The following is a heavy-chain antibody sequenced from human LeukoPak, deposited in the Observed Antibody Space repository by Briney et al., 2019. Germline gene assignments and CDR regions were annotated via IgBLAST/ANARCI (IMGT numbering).Heavy chain of an antibody. D-gene: IGHD6-19*01. J-gene: IGHJ4*02. CDR2: IYHSGTT. Sequence: TLSLTCAVSGGSFSSDGYSWNWIRQPPGKGLEWIGYIYHSGTTYYNPSLKSRVTISLARSKNQFSLRLTSVTAADTAVYYCARGAVGGSPAFDFWGQGTLVTVSS. V-gene: IGHV4-30-2*01. CDR1: GGSFSSDGYS. CDR3: ARGAVGGSPAFDF.